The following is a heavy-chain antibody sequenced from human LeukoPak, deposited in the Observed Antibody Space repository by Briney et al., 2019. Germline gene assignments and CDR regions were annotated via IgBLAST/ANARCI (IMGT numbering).Heavy chain of an antibody. Sequence: SETLSLTCTVSGGSISSGDYYWSWIRQPPGKGLEWIGYIYYSGSTYYNPSLKSRVTISVDTSKNQFSLKLSSVTAADTAVYYCARDLGESSSLGAFDIWGQGTMVTVSS. CDR3: ARDLGESSSLGAFDI. J-gene: IGHJ3*02. V-gene: IGHV4-30-4*08. CDR1: GGSISSGDYY. D-gene: IGHD6-13*01. CDR2: IYYSGST.